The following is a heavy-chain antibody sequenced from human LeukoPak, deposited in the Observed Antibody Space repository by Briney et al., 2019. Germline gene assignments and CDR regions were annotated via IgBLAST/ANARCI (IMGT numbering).Heavy chain of an antibody. J-gene: IGHJ4*02. Sequence: GGSLRLSCVTSGFTFSRYSMRWVCQSPGKGLEWVSSIYFTGNYISYADSVKGRFTISRDNAKNSLYLQMNSLRAEDTAVYYCAREFNTVGNFDYWGQGTLVTVSS. CDR2: IYFTGNYI. V-gene: IGHV3-21*01. CDR1: GFTFSRYS. CDR3: AREFNTVGNFDY. D-gene: IGHD3-10*01.